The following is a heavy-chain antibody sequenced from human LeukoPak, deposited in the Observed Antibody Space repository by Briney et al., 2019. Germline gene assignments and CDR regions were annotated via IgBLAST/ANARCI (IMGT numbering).Heavy chain of an antibody. J-gene: IGHJ4*02. Sequence: GGSLRLSCAASGFTFSGYWMSWLRRAPGKGLEWVATIKQDGSENYYVDSVKGRFTISRDNDKNSLYLQMNSLRVEDTAVYFCARSPPSYYYDSSGYYYFDYWGQGTLVTVSS. CDR2: IKQDGSEN. CDR3: ARSPPSYYYDSSGYYYFDY. D-gene: IGHD3-22*01. V-gene: IGHV3-7*03. CDR1: GFTFSGYW.